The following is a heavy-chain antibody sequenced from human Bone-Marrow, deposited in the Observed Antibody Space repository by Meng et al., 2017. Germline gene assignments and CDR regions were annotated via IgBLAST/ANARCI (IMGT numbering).Heavy chain of an antibody. D-gene: IGHD6-13*01. J-gene: IGHJ4*02. CDR1: GYTFTSYD. CDR2: MNPNSGNT. V-gene: IGHV1-8*01. CDR3: ARGQKWEQLFRY. Sequence: ASVKVSCKASGYTFTSYDINWVRQATGQGLEWMGWMNPNSGNTGYAQKFQGRVTMNRNTSISTAYMELSSLRSEDTAVYYCARGQKWEQLFRYWGQGTLVTVSS.